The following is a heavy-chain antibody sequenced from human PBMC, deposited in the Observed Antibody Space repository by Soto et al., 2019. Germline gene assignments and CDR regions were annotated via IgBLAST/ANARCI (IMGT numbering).Heavy chain of an antibody. V-gene: IGHV4-31*03. CDR2: IHYSGST. Sequence: QVQLQESGPGLVTPSQTLSLTCTVSGDSISSGTYYWNWIRQHPGKGLEWIGYIHYSGSTYYNTSLKSRVTISVDTSKNQFSLKLSSVTAADTAAYFCARAPGFCSGGSCNSVYFDYRGQGTLVTVSS. CDR1: GDSISSGTYY. J-gene: IGHJ4*02. D-gene: IGHD2-15*01. CDR3: ARAPGFCSGGSCNSVYFDY.